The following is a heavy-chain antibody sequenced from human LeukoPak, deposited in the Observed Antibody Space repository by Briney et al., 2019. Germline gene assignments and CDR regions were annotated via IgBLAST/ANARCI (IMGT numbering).Heavy chain of an antibody. J-gene: IGHJ4*02. Sequence: SQTLSLTCTVSGGSISSYYWSWIRQPPGQGLELIGNIYDRGSTKYNPSLKSRVTISVDTSKNQFSLRLSSVTAADTAVYYCARGRTFDNWGQGTLVTVSS. V-gene: IGHV4-59*01. CDR3: ARGRTFDN. CDR2: IYDRGST. CDR1: GGSISSYY.